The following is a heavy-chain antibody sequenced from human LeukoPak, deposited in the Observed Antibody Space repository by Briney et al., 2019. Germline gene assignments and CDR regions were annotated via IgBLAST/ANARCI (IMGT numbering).Heavy chain of an antibody. CDR2: IYYSGST. Sequence: SETLSLTCTISSGSISSSSYYWGWIRQPPGKGLEWIADIYYSGSTYYNPSLKSRVSISIDTSNNHFSLRLSSVTAADSPLYYCARRRYYDSTGYLDWGQGTLVTVSS. D-gene: IGHD3-22*01. J-gene: IGHJ1*01. CDR3: ARRRYYDSTGYLD. V-gene: IGHV4-39*02. CDR1: SGSISSSSYY.